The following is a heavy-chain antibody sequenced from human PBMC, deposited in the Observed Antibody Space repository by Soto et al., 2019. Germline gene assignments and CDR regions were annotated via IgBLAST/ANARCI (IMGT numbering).Heavy chain of an antibody. Sequence: GGSLRLSCAASGFTFGTYAMSWVRQAPGKGLEWVSGITGSGGSTDYADSVKGRFTISRDTSRNTLYLEMSRLSVEDTAIYYCAREYRTSSQFDYWGQGTLVTVSS. J-gene: IGHJ4*02. CDR3: AREYRTSSQFDY. CDR1: GFTFGTYA. V-gene: IGHV3-23*01. D-gene: IGHD6-6*01. CDR2: ITGSGGST.